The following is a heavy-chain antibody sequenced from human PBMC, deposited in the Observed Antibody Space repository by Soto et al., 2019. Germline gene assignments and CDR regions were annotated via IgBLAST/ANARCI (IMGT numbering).Heavy chain of an antibody. CDR2: ITSSSSHI. D-gene: IGHD3-10*01. Sequence: GGSLRPSCAASGFTLTSYTMIWVRKAPGKGLEWVSSITSSSSHIYYADSVKGRFTISRDNAGNSLYLQMNSLRAEDSAVYYCVRERGLSSFYGMDVWGQGTTVTVSS. J-gene: IGHJ6*02. V-gene: IGHV3-21*01. CDR1: GFTLTSYT. CDR3: VRERGLSSFYGMDV.